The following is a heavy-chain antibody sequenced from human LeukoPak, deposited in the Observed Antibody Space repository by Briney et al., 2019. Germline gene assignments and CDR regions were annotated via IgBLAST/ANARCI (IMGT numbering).Heavy chain of an antibody. CDR2: IDWDDDK. V-gene: IGHV2-70*11. CDR3: ARIKYRAAGTHYFDY. J-gene: IGHJ4*02. CDR1: GFSLGTSGMC. Sequence: SGPALVKPTQTLTLTCTFSGFSLGTSGMCVSWIRQPPGKALEWLARIDWDDDKYYSTSLKTRLTISKDTSKNQVVLTMTNMDPVDTATYYCARIKYRAAGTHYFDYWGQGTLVTVSS. D-gene: IGHD6-13*01.